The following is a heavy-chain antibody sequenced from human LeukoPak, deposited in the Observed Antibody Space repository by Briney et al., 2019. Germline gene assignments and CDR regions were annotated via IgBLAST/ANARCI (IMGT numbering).Heavy chain of an antibody. J-gene: IGHJ6*02. V-gene: IGHV3-21*01. CDR3: ARALWSGPVYYGMDV. D-gene: IGHD3-10*01. Sequence: GGSLRLSCAASGFTFSNYNFYWVRQAPGKGLEWVSSISSTSSYIYYADSMKGRFTISRDNAKNSLYLQMNSLRAEDTAVYYCARALWSGPVYYGMDVWGQGTTVTVSS. CDR1: GFTFSNYN. CDR2: ISSTSSYI.